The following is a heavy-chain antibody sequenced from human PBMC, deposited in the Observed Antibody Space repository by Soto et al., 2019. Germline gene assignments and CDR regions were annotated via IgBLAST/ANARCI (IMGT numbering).Heavy chain of an antibody. J-gene: IGHJ3*02. CDR1: GGSFSGYY. CDR3: ASDLVEAAGTAAAFDI. CDR2: INHSGST. Sequence: PSETLSLTCAVYGGSFSGYYWSWIRQPPGKGLEWIGEINHSGSTNYNPSLKSRVTISVDTSKNQFSLKLSSVTAADTAVYYCASDLVEAAGTAAAFDIWGQGTMVTVSS. D-gene: IGHD6-13*01. V-gene: IGHV4-34*01.